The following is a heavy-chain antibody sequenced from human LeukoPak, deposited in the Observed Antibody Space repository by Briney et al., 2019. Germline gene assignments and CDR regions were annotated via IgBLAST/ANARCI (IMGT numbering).Heavy chain of an antibody. V-gene: IGHV4-39*01. CDR3: ARQPGYCSGGSCSFSFAF. J-gene: IGHJ4*02. Sequence: PSETLSLTCNVSGGSMRTSTHYWGWIRQPPGKGLGWVGTIYYSGSTYYNPSLKSRLSISVDASKNQFSLRLDSVTAADTAIYSCARQPGYCSGGSCSFSFAFWAKGTLVTVS. CDR1: GGSMRTSTHY. CDR2: IYYSGST. D-gene: IGHD2-15*01.